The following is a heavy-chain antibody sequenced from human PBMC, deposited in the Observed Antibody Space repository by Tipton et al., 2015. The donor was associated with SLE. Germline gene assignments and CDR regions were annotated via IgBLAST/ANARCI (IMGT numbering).Heavy chain of an antibody. Sequence: GSLRLSCAASGFTFNTYSMKWVRQAPGKGLEWVSSISSSGDYIYYVDSVKGRFTISRDNAKNTLYLQMNSLRVEDTAVYYCAREVGKVGATTDYWGQGTLVTVSS. CDR2: ISSSGDYI. D-gene: IGHD1-26*01. V-gene: IGHV3-21*01. CDR3: AREVGKVGATTDY. CDR1: GFTFNTYS. J-gene: IGHJ4*02.